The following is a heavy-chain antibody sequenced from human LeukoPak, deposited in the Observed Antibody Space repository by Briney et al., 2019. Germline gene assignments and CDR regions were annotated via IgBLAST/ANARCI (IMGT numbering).Heavy chain of an antibody. Sequence: PSETLSLTCAVSGYSISSGYYWGWSRQPPGKGLEWIGSIYNSGTTYYKPSLKSRVTISVDTSKNQFSLKLSSVTAADTAVYYCARSSGGNSGALDYWGQGTLVTVSS. CDR2: IYNSGTT. CDR1: GYSISSGYY. CDR3: ARSSGGNSGALDY. J-gene: IGHJ4*02. V-gene: IGHV4-38-2*01. D-gene: IGHD4-23*01.